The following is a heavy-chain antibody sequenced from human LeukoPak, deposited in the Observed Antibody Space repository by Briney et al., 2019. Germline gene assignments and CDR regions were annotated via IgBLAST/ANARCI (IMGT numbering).Heavy chain of an antibody. D-gene: IGHD3-22*01. J-gene: IGHJ4*02. V-gene: IGHV1-2*02. Sequence: ASVKVSFKRSVYTFTDYYMHWVRQAPGQGLEWMGWIYPNRGGTNYAQKFQGRVTMTRDTSINTAYMELSRLRSDDTAVYYCARAYDGSGNLDYWGQGTLVTVSS. CDR3: ARAYDGSGNLDY. CDR2: IYPNRGGT. CDR1: VYTFTDYY.